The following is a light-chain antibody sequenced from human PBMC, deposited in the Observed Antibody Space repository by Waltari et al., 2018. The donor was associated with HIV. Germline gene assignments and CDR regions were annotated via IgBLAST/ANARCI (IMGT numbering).Light chain of an antibody. CDR3: QTWGTGMV. CDR1: SGHSSYA. CDR2: LNSDGSH. J-gene: IGLJ2*01. Sequence: QLVLTQSPSASASLGASVKLTCPLSSGHSSYALPWHQQQPEKGPRYLMKLNSDGSHSKGDGIPDRFSGSSSGAERYLTISSLQSDDEADYYCQTWGTGMVFGGGTKLTVL. V-gene: IGLV4-69*01.